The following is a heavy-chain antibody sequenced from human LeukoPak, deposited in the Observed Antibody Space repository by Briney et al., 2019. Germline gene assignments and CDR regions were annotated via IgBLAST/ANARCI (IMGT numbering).Heavy chain of an antibody. D-gene: IGHD6-19*01. V-gene: IGHV1-8*02. CDR1: GYTFTNYA. Sequence: GASAKVSCKASGYTFTNYAISWVRQAPGQGLEWMGWMNPNSGNTGYAQKFQGRVTMTRNTSISTAYMELSSLRSEDTAVYYCARVYKGSVAATGYWGQGTLVTVSS. CDR3: ARVYKGSVAATGY. J-gene: IGHJ4*02. CDR2: MNPNSGNT.